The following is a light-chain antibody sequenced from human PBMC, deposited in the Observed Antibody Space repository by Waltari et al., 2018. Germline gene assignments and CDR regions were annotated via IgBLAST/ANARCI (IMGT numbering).Light chain of an antibody. CDR3: QKYGTRPAT. Sequence: DRATLSCRARQSVGRTLAWYQQRPGQAPRLLIYDASSRATGIPDRFSGSGSGTDFSLTISRLEPEDFAVYYCQKYGTRPATFGQGTKVEVK. CDR2: DAS. V-gene: IGKV3-20*01. J-gene: IGKJ1*01. CDR1: QSVGRT.